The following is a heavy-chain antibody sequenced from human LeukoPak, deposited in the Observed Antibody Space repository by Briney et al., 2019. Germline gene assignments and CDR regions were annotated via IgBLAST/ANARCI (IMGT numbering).Heavy chain of an antibody. CDR2: IVVGSGNT. CDR3: AARYFDWLSPPFDP. V-gene: IGHV1-58*01. CDR1: GFTFTSPA. J-gene: IGHJ5*02. Sequence: GASVKVSCKASGFTFTSPAVQWVRQARGQRLEWIGWIVVGSGNTNYAQKFQERVTITRDMSTSTAYTELSSLRSEDTAVYYCAARYFDWLSPPFDPWGQGTLVTVSS. D-gene: IGHD3-9*01.